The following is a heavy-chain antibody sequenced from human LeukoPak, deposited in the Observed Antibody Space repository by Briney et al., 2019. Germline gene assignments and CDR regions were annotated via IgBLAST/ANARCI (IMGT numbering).Heavy chain of an antibody. CDR1: GYTXTSYG. D-gene: IGHD3-10*01. Sequence: ASVKVSCKASGYTXTSYGISWVRQAPGQGLEWMGWMSAYNGNTNDAQKLQGRVNMTTETSTSTAYMELRSPRSDDTAVYYCARPSSDPYYYGSGSYSPFDYWGQGTLVTVSS. CDR2: MSAYNGNT. CDR3: ARPSSDPYYYGSGSYSPFDY. J-gene: IGHJ4*02. V-gene: IGHV1-18*01.